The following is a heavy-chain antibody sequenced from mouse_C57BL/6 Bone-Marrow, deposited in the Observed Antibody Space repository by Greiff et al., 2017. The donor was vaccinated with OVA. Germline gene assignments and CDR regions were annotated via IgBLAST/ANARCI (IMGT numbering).Heavy chain of an antibody. CDR1: GFTFSSYT. CDR2: ISGGGGNT. Sequence: EVMLVESGGGLVKPGGSLKLSCAASGFTFSSYTMSWVRQTPEKRLEWVATISGGGGNTYYPDSVKGRFTISRDNAKNTLYLQMSSLRSEDTALYYCARHKDLVRYFDVWGTGTTVTVSS. CDR3: ARHKDLVRYFDV. D-gene: IGHD1-1*02. V-gene: IGHV5-9*01. J-gene: IGHJ1*03.